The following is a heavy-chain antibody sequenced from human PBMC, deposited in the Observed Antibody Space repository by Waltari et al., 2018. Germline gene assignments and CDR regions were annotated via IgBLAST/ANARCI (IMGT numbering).Heavy chain of an antibody. CDR2: ISGSGGST. V-gene: IGHV3-23*04. CDR1: GFTFSRYA. D-gene: IGHD1-26*01. CDR3: AKPRLISGSYLSY. J-gene: IGHJ4*02. Sequence: EVPLVESGGGLVQPGGSLRLSCAASGFTFSRYAMCWVRQAPGRGLEWVAAISGSGGSTYYAESVKGRFTISRDNSKNTLYLQMNSLRAEDTAVYYCAKPRLISGSYLSYWGQGTLVTVSS.